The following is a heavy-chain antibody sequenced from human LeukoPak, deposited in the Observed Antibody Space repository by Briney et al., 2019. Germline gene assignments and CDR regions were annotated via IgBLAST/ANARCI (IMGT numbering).Heavy chain of an antibody. D-gene: IGHD3-16*02. CDR2: ISSNGGST. J-gene: IGHJ6*02. CDR1: GFTFSSYA. CDR3: ARDDPRGDYVWGSYRYIPKYGMDV. V-gene: IGHV3-64*01. Sequence: GGSLRLSCAASGFTFSSYAMHWVRQAPGKGLEYASAISSNGGSTYYANSVKGGFTISRDNSKNTLYLQMGSLRAEDMAVYYCARDDPRGDYVWGSYRYIPKYGMDVWGQGTTVTVSS.